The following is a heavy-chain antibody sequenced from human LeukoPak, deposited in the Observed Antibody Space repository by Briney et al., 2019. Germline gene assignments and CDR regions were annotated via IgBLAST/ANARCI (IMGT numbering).Heavy chain of an antibody. J-gene: IGHJ4*02. CDR1: GFTFSSYG. Sequence: GGSLRLSCAASGFTFSSYGMHWVRQAPGKGLGWVAVISYDGSNKYYADSVKGRFTISRDNSKNTLYLQMNSLRAEDTAVYYCARALYNHGWFPDYFDYWGQGTLVTVSS. V-gene: IGHV3-30*03. CDR2: ISYDGSNK. D-gene: IGHD6-19*01. CDR3: ARALYNHGWFPDYFDY.